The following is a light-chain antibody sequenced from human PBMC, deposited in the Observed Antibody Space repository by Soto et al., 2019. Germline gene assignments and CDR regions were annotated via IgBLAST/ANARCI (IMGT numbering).Light chain of an antibody. Sequence: EIVLTQSPASLSLSPAERATVSCRASQSVPRHLAWYQQRPGLPPRLLIYDASTRATGVPDRFSGSGSGTDFILSISSLEPEDFAVYYCQQSSNWPPEITFGQGTRLEIK. J-gene: IGKJ5*01. CDR1: QSVPRH. V-gene: IGKV3-11*01. CDR3: QQSSNWPPEIT. CDR2: DAS.